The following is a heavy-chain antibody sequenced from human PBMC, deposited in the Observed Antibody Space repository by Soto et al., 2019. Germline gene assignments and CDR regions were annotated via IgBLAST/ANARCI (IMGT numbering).Heavy chain of an antibody. Sequence: SVKVSCKASGGTFSSYAISWVRQAPGQGLEWMGGIIPIFGTANYAQKFQGRVTITADESTSTAYMELSSLRSEDTAVYYCARGAPFGYSSQYNWFDPWGQGTLVTVSS. CDR1: GGTFSSYA. J-gene: IGHJ5*02. CDR2: IIPIFGTA. D-gene: IGHD6-19*01. CDR3: ARGAPFGYSSQYNWFDP. V-gene: IGHV1-69*13.